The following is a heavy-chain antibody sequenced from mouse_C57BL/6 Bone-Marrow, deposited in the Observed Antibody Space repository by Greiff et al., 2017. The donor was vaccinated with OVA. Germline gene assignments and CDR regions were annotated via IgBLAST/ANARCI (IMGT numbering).Heavy chain of an antibody. CDR3: ARRRGRCLIGY. J-gene: IGHJ2*01. V-gene: IGHV1-81*01. D-gene: IGHD1-1*01. CDR2: IYPRSGHT. CDR1: GYTFTSYG. Sequence: VQLQQSGAELARPGASVKLSCKASGYTFTSYGISWVKQRTGQGLEWIGEIYPRSGHTYYNEKFKGKATLPAAKSSSTAYMELRSLTSEDSAVYLCARRRGRCLIGYWGQGTTLTV.